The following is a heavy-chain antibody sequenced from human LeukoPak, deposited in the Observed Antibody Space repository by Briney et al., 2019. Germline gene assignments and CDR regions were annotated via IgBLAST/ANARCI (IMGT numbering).Heavy chain of an antibody. V-gene: IGHV1-18*01. CDR2: ISAYNGNT. Sequence: ASVKVSCKASGYTFTSYGISWVRQAPGQGLEWMGWISAYNGNTNYAQKLQGRVTMTTDTSTSTAYMELRGLRSDDTAVYYCARDTYGSGSYLPFDYWGQGTLVTVSS. CDR3: ARDTYGSGSYLPFDY. D-gene: IGHD3-10*01. CDR1: GYTFTSYG. J-gene: IGHJ4*02.